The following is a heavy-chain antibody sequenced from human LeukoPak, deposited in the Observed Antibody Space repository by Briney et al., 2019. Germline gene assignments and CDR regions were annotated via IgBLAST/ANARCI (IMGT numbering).Heavy chain of an antibody. CDR2: IIPILGIA. D-gene: IGHD3-3*01. V-gene: IGHV1-69*04. CDR3: ARVDDTYYDFWSGYSTFDY. CDR1: GGTFSSYA. Sequence: GSSVKVSCKASGGTFSSYAISWVRQAPGQGLEWMGRIIPILGIANYAQKFQGRVTITADKSTGTAYMELSSLRSEDTAVYYCARVDDTYYDFWSGYSTFDYWGQGTLVTVSS. J-gene: IGHJ4*02.